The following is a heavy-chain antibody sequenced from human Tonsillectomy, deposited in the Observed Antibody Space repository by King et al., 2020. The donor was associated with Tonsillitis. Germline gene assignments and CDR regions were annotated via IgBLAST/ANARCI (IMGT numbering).Heavy chain of an antibody. V-gene: IGHV1-18*01. Sequence: VQLVESGAEVKKPGAAVKVSCKASGYTFTSYGISWVRQAPGQGLEWMGWISAYNGNTNYAQKLQGRVTMTTDTSTSTAYMELRSLRSDDTAVYYCARALTDIFTDPNPDYWGQGTLVTVSS. D-gene: IGHD3-9*01. CDR1: GYTFTSYG. CDR2: ISAYNGNT. J-gene: IGHJ4*02. CDR3: ARALTDIFTDPNPDY.